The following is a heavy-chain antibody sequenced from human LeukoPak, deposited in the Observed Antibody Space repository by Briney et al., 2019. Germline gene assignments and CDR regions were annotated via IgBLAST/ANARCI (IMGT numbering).Heavy chain of an antibody. CDR3: AKDQPNYYDSSGYFDY. CDR1: GFTFSSYA. Sequence: GGSLRLSCAASGFTFSSYAMSWVRQAPGKGLEWVSAISGGGGSTYYADSVKGRFTISRDNSKNTLYLQMNSLRAEDTAVYYCAKDQPNYYDSSGYFDYWGQGTLVTVSS. CDR2: ISGGGGST. J-gene: IGHJ4*02. V-gene: IGHV3-23*01. D-gene: IGHD3-22*01.